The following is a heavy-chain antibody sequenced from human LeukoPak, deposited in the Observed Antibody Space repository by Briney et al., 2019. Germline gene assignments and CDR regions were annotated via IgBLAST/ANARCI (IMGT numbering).Heavy chain of an antibody. CDR1: GFTFSSYA. Sequence: GGSLRLSCAASGFTFSSYAMSWVRQAPGKGLEWVSAISGSGGSTYYADSVKGRFTISRDNSKNTLYLQMNSLRAGDTAVYYCAGSREWEPLLDVWGQGTTVTVSS. J-gene: IGHJ6*02. CDR2: ISGSGGST. D-gene: IGHD1-26*01. CDR3: AGSREWEPLLDV. V-gene: IGHV3-23*01.